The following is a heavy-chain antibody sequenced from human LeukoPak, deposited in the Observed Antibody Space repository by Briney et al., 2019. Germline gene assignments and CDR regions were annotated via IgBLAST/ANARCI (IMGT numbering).Heavy chain of an antibody. V-gene: IGHV4-59*01. CDR3: ARRSSSWKNWFDP. CDR2: IYYSGTT. Sequence: NSSETLSLTCTVSGGSIDSNSWTWIRQPPGKGLEWIGYIYYSGTTNYNPSLKSRVTMSVDMSKNQFFLKLSSVTAADTAVYYCARRSSSWKNWFDPWGQGTLVTVSS. J-gene: IGHJ5*02. CDR1: GGSIDSNS. D-gene: IGHD6-13*01.